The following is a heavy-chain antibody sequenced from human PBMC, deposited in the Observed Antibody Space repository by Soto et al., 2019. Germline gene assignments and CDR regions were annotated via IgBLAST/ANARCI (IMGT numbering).Heavy chain of an antibody. Sequence: QVQLVQSGAEVKKPGASVRVSCKTSGYTFSDYVISWVRQAPGQGLEWVGWISASNGDSNFAQKVQGRVTLTTDTSTSTAYMEMRGLRFDVTAVYFCARAATTTEKYYYYMDVWGKGTTVTVSS. J-gene: IGHJ6*03. CDR2: ISASNGDS. D-gene: IGHD1-26*01. V-gene: IGHV1-18*01. CDR1: GYTFSDYV. CDR3: ARAATTTEKYYYYMDV.